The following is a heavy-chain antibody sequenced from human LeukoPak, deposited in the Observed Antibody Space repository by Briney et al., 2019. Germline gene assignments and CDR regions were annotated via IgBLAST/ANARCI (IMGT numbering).Heavy chain of an antibody. CDR2: ISGSGGST. D-gene: IGHD2-8*02. CDR3: AKLPDIVLVVYAWYFDL. J-gene: IGHJ2*01. V-gene: IGHV3-23*01. CDR1: GFTFSSYA. Sequence: GGSLRLSCAASGFTFSSYAMSWVRQAPGKGLEWVSAISGSGGSTYYADSVKGRFTFSRDNSKNTLYLQMNSLRVEDTAVYYCAKLPDIVLVVYAWYFDLWGRGTLVTVSS.